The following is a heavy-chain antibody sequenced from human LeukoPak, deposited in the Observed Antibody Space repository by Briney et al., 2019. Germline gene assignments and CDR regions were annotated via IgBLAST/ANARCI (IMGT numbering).Heavy chain of an antibody. Sequence: GASVKVSCKASGYXFTGYYIHWVRQAPGQGHEWLGWINPNSGGTKYAQKFQGRVTMTRDTSISTAYMEMSRLRSDDTAVYYCARDLPYDSSGYYSYFDYWGPGTLVTVSS. J-gene: IGHJ4*02. CDR1: GYXFTGYY. V-gene: IGHV1-2*02. CDR2: INPNSGGT. CDR3: ARDLPYDSSGYYSYFDY. D-gene: IGHD3-22*01.